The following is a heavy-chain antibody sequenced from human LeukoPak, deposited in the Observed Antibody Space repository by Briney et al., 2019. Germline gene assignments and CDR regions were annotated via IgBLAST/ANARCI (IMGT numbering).Heavy chain of an antibody. CDR1: GFPLSSYW. Sequence: GSLRLSCAASGFPLSSYWMSWVRQAPGKGLEWVANIKQDGSEKYYVDSVKGRFTISRDNAKNSLYRQMNSLRAEDTAVYYCARSAGDFWSGYFRGLWFDYWGQGTLVTVSS. CDR3: ARSAGDFWSGYFRGLWFDY. V-gene: IGHV3-7*01. D-gene: IGHD3-3*01. J-gene: IGHJ4*02. CDR2: IKQDGSEK.